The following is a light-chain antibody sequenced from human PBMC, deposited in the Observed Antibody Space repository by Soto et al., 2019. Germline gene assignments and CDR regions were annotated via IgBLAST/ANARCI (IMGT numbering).Light chain of an antibody. CDR3: QSYDSSLSGYV. V-gene: IGLV2-14*01. CDR2: GNS. J-gene: IGLJ1*01. Sequence: QSALTQVAPVSGSPGQSITISCTATSSDVGGHDYVSWYLQHPGKAPKLLIYGNSNRPSGVPDRFSGSKSGTSASLAITGLQAEDEADYYCQSYDSSLSGYVFGTGTKVTVL. CDR1: SSDVGGHDY.